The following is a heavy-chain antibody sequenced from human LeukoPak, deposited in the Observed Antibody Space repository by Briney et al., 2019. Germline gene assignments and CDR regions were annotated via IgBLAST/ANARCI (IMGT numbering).Heavy chain of an antibody. J-gene: IGHJ4*02. CDR3: ARAPPTVTSR. CDR2: ISSSGSTI. Sequence: GGSLRLSCAASGFTFSSYEMNWVRQAPGKGLEWVSYISSSGSTIYYADSVKGRFTISRDNAKNSLYLQMNNLRAEDTAVYYCARAPPTVTSRWGQGTLVTVSS. D-gene: IGHD4-17*01. V-gene: IGHV3-48*03. CDR1: GFTFSSYE.